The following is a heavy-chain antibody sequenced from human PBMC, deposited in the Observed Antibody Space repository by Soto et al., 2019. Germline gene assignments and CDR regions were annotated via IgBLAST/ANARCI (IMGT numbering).Heavy chain of an antibody. Sequence: QVQLVESGGGVVQPGRSLRLSCAASGFTFSSYGMHWVRQAPGKGLEWVAVIWYDGSNKYYADSVKGRFTISRDNSKNTCYLQMNSLRSEDTAVYYCARNALRFLEWLSYYYYGMDVWGQGTTVTVSS. CDR1: GFTFSSYG. D-gene: IGHD3-3*01. CDR3: ARNALRFLEWLSYYYYGMDV. CDR2: IWYDGSNK. V-gene: IGHV3-33*01. J-gene: IGHJ6*02.